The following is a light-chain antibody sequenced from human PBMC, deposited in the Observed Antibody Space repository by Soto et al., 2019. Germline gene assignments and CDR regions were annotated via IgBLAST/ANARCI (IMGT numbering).Light chain of an antibody. CDR2: GAS. J-gene: IGKJ3*01. CDR3: QQYNNWPPEGT. V-gene: IGKV3-15*01. Sequence: EIVIAQSPATLSVSPGERATLSCRASQSVSSNLAWYQQKPGQAPRLLIYGASTRATGIPARFSGSGSGTEFTLTISSLQSEDFAVYYCQQYNNWPPEGTLGPGTKVDIK. CDR1: QSVSSN.